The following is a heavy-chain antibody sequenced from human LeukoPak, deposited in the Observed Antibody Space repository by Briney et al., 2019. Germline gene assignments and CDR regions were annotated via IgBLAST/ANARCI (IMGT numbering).Heavy chain of an antibody. CDR1: SYSIISDYY. J-gene: IGHJ4*02. CDR3: ARDSSSWQNFDY. D-gene: IGHD6-13*01. V-gene: IGHV4-38-2*02. Sequence: SETLSLTCTVSSYSIISDYYWGWLRQPPGKELEWIGSIYHTGTTYYNPSLRSRVTISVDTSKNQFSLKLNSMTAADTAVYYCARDSSSWQNFDYWGQGTLVTVSS. CDR2: IYHTGTT.